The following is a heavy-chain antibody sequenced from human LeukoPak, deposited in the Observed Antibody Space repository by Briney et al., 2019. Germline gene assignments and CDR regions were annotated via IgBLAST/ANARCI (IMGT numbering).Heavy chain of an antibody. J-gene: IGHJ4*02. CDR1: AGSIRSDNYY. CDR2: IYYSGST. D-gene: IGHD3-10*01. Sequence: SQTLSLTCSVSAGSIRSDNYYWSWIRQFPGKGLEWIGYIYYSGSTYYNPSLKSRVIISLDTSKSHFSLNLNSVTAADTAIYYCARPYGSGSNYLDYWGQGTLVTVS. V-gene: IGHV4-31*03. CDR3: ARPYGSGSNYLDY.